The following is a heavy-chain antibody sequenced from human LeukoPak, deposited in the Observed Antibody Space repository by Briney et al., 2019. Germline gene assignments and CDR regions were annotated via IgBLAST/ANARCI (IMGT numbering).Heavy chain of an antibody. Sequence: ASVKVSCKASGYTFTGYYMHWVRQSPGQGLEWKGWINPNSGGTNYAQKFQGRVTMTRETSISTAYMELSRLRSDDTAVYYCVRGGYYDILTGYLNYWGQGTLVTVSS. V-gene: IGHV1-2*02. D-gene: IGHD3-9*01. CDR2: INPNSGGT. CDR1: GYTFTGYY. J-gene: IGHJ4*02. CDR3: VRGGYYDILTGYLNY.